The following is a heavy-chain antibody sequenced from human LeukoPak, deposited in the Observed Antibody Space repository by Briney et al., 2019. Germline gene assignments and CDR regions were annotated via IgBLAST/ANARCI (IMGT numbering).Heavy chain of an antibody. J-gene: IGHJ4*02. V-gene: IGHV4-30-2*01. CDR3: ARRFRRGYDFVSGGHYFDY. CDR1: GGSISSGGYS. CDR2: IYHSGST. D-gene: IGHD3-3*01. Sequence: SETLSLTCAVSGGSISSGGYSWSWIRQPPGKGLEWIGYIYHSGSTYYNPSLKSRVTISVDRSKNQFSLKLSSVTAADTAVYFCARRFRRGYDFVSGGHYFDYWGQGTLVTVSS.